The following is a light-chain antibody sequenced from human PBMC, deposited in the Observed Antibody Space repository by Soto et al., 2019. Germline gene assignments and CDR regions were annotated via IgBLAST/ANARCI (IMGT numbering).Light chain of an antibody. CDR1: QSTSTW. J-gene: IGKJ1*01. Sequence: DIQMTQSPSTLSASVGDRVTITCRASQSTSTWLAWYQQRPGKTPKLLISEASKLESGVPSRFSGSGSGTEFTLTISSLQPDDFATYYCQQYITSPYALGQGNKVEIK. CDR2: EAS. V-gene: IGKV1-5*03. CDR3: QQYITSPYA.